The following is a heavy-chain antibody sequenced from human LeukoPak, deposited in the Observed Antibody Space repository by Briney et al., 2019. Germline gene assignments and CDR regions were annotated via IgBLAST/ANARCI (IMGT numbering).Heavy chain of an antibody. CDR2: VFHSGST. V-gene: IGHV4-39*01. CDR1: DASISSSYFY. Sequence: PSETLSLTCTVSDASISSSYFYWSWIRQPPGKGLEWIGNVFHSGSTHYSPSLKSRVTISVDTSRKQFSLRLSVATAADTAVYYCARQRGGSWVNDYWGQGTLVTVSS. D-gene: IGHD1-26*01. CDR3: ARQRGGSWVNDY. J-gene: IGHJ4*02.